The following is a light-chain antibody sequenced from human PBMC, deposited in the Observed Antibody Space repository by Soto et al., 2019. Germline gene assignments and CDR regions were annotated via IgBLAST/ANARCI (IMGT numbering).Light chain of an antibody. Sequence: DVHMAQSPSTLSASVGDGFTITCRASETITTSLAWYQQQPGTAPKVLIYHASTLESGVPSRFRGSGSGTEFTLTISSLQPADFEPYYCQQYGSYPRTFGQGTKVDIK. CDR1: ETITTS. CDR3: QQYGSYPRT. V-gene: IGKV1-5*01. CDR2: HAS. J-gene: IGKJ1*01.